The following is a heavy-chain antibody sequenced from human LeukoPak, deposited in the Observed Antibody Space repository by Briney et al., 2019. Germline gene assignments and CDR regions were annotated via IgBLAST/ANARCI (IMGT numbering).Heavy chain of an antibody. CDR2: IHDSGRT. CDR3: ARDLALRGLIDY. J-gene: IGHJ4*02. CDR1: GVSISSYY. D-gene: IGHD3-10*01. V-gene: IGHV4-59*01. Sequence: SETLSLTCKVSGVSISSYYWSWIRQPPGKGLEWIGYIHDSGRTNYNPSLKSRVTISRDTSKNQFSLRLTSVTAADTAVYYCARDLALRGLIDYWGQGTLATVSS.